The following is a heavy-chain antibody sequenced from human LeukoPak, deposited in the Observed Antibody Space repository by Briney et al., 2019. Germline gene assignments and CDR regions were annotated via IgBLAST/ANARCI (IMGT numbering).Heavy chain of an antibody. V-gene: IGHV4-59*01. CDR2: IYYSGRT. Sequence: SETLSLTCSVSGGSISSYYWSWIRQPPGRGLEWIGYIYYSGRTSYNPSLKSRVTISVDTSKNQFSLRLSSVTAADTAVYYCARGLGMGHDSSRSDWFDSWGQGTLVTVSS. J-gene: IGHJ5*01. D-gene: IGHD3-22*01. CDR3: ARGLGMGHDSSRSDWFDS. CDR1: GGSISSYY.